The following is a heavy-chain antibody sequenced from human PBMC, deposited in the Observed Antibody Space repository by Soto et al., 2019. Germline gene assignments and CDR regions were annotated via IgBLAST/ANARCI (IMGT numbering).Heavy chain of an antibody. V-gene: IGHV3-33*01. CDR3: VRDSGTGATYSGPSYYHMDV. CDR1: GLTWSNFG. CDR2: IRHDGSKT. Sequence: QEQLVESGGGVVQPGRSLRLSCSVSGLTWSNFGIHWVRQAPGNGLEWVAVIRHDGSKTNYVDSVKGRFTISRDNSRNTVYLQMDSLRAEDTAVYRCVRDSGTGATYSGPSYYHMDVWGRGTTVTVSS. D-gene: IGHD1-1*01. J-gene: IGHJ6*01.